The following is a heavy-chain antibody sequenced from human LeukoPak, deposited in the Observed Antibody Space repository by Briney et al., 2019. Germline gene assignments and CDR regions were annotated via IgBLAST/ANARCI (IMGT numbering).Heavy chain of an antibody. J-gene: IGHJ5*02. CDR2: INHSGST. CDR3: ARGPYCSSTSCYRNWFDP. CDR1: GGSFSGYY. Sequence: SETLSPTCAVYGGSFSGYYWSWIRQPPGKGLEWIGEINHSGSTNYNPSLKSRVTISVDTSKNQFSLKLSSVTAADTAVYYCARGPYCSSTSCYRNWFDPWGQGTLVTVSS. D-gene: IGHD2-2*02. V-gene: IGHV4-34*01.